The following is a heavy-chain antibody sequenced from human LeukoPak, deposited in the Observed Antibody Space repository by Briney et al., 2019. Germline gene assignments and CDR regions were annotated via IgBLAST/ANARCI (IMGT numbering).Heavy chain of an antibody. V-gene: IGHV4-59*01. Sequence: SETLSLTCTVSGGSISSYYWSWIRQPPGKGLEWIGYIYYSGNTDYNPSLESRVTMSVDTSKNQFSLKLRSVTAADTAVYYCAKGTSNWGQGTLVTVSS. D-gene: IGHD6-6*01. CDR1: GGSISSYY. CDR2: IYYSGNT. J-gene: IGHJ4*02. CDR3: AKGTSN.